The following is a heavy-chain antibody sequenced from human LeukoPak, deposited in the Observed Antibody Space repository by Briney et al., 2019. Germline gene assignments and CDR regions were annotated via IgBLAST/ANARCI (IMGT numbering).Heavy chain of an antibody. V-gene: IGHV3-23*01. CDR1: GFTFNTYA. Sequence: PGGSLRLSCPASGFTFNTYAMSWVRQAPGQGLEWVSGISISSSTTYYADFVKGRFSISSDNSHSPLFLQLDGLRAEDTAVYYCAKEHRSGWNLISFDLWGQGTLVTVSS. D-gene: IGHD6-19*01. CDR2: ISISSSTT. CDR3: AKEHRSGWNLISFDL. J-gene: IGHJ4*02.